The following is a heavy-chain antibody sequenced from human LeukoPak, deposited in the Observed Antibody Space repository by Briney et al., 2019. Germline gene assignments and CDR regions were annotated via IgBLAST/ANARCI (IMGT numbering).Heavy chain of an antibody. Sequence: PSETLSLTCTVSGGSISSGDYYWSWIRQPPGKGLEWIGYIYYSGSTYYNPSLKSRVTISVDTSKNQFSLKPSSVTAADTAVYYCARVGEIVLRVRYYYMDVWGKGTTVTVSS. D-gene: IGHD1-26*01. CDR1: GGSISSGDYY. V-gene: IGHV4-30-4*08. CDR3: ARVGEIVLRVRYYYMDV. J-gene: IGHJ6*03. CDR2: IYYSGST.